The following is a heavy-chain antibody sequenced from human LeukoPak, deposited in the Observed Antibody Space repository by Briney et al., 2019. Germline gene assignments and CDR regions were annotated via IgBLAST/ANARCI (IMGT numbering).Heavy chain of an antibody. D-gene: IGHD4-17*01. CDR3: ARESAVTMADYGMDV. Sequence: SVKGRFTISRDNSKNTLYLQMNSLRVEDTAVYYCARESAVTMADYGMDVCGQGTTVTVSS. V-gene: IGHV3-30*01. J-gene: IGHJ6*02.